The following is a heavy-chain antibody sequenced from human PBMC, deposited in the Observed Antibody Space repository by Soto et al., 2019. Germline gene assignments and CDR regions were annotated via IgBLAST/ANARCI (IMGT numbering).Heavy chain of an antibody. Sequence: GGSLRLSCAASGFTFSSYGMHWVRQAPGKGLEWVAVIWYDGSNKYYADSVKGRFTISRDNSKSTLYLQMNSLRAEDTAAYYCAAKAAAGNWFDPWGQGTLVTVSS. CDR3: AAKAAAGNWFDP. CDR2: IWYDGSNK. D-gene: IGHD6-13*01. J-gene: IGHJ5*02. CDR1: GFTFSSYG. V-gene: IGHV3-33*01.